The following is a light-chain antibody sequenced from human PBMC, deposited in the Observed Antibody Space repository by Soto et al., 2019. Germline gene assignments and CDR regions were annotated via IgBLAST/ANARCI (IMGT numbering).Light chain of an antibody. Sequence: EILMTQSLATLSVSPGERATLSCRASQSVDSNLAWYQQKPGQAPRLLIYGASSRATGIPDRFSGSGSGTEFTLSISRLDPADFAVYYCQHYAASPWAFGPGTKVDIK. CDR1: QSVDSN. CDR3: QHYAASPWA. CDR2: GAS. V-gene: IGKV3D-15*02. J-gene: IGKJ1*01.